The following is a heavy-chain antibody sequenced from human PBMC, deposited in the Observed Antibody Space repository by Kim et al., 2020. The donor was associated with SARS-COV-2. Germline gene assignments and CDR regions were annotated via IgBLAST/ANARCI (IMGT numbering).Heavy chain of an antibody. V-gene: IGHV4-39*02. CDR1: GGSISSSSYY. CDR2: IYNSGST. D-gene: IGHD6-13*01. J-gene: IGHJ6*02. CDR3: AKDDLKYSSSWYRPERYYYYGMDV. Sequence: SETLSLTCTVSGGSISSSSYYWGWIRQPPGKGLEWIGSIYNSGSTYYNPSLKSRVTISVDTSKNQFSLKLSSVTAADTAVYYCAKDDLKYSSSWYRPERYYYYGMDVWGQGTTVTVSS.